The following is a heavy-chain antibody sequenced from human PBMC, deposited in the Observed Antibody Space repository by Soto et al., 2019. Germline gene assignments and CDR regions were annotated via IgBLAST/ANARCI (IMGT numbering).Heavy chain of an antibody. Sequence: EVQLVDSGGGLVQPGGSLRLSCVASGFTFNSYEMNWVQQAPGKGLEWVSYSSRSAESIHYADSVKGRFSISSDNAKNDLYAQMNGLRPEATAVYFCARRSRRYTYAAAPFFDYWGQGNRVIVSS. V-gene: IGHV3-48*03. CDR3: ARRSRRYTYAAAPFFDY. CDR1: GFTFNSYE. CDR2: SSRSAESI. D-gene: IGHD5-18*01. J-gene: IGHJ4*01.